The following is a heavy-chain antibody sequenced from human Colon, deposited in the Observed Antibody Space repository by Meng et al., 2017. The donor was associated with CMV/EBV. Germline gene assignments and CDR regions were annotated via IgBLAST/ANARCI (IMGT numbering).Heavy chain of an antibody. CDR3: ARSVQVAQYFDY. V-gene: IGHV1-46*01. J-gene: IGHJ4*02. D-gene: IGHD4-11*01. Sequence: CKASGYIFTGYFIHWVRQAPGQGLEWMGTINPSGGTTRYAQNFQGRLTVTRDTSTSSVYMELTSLRSEDMAVYYCARSVQVAQYFDYWGQGTLVTVSS. CDR1: GYIFTGYF. CDR2: INPSGGTT.